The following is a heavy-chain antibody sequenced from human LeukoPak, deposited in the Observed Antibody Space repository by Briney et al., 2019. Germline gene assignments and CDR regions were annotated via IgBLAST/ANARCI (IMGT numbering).Heavy chain of an antibody. CDR1: GNTFTAYY. V-gene: IGHV1-18*01. CDR2: ISAYNGNT. D-gene: IGHD6-13*01. CDR3: ARDSSSEPFDY. Sequence: ASVKVSCKASGNTFTAYYIHWVRQAPGQGLEWMGWISAYNGNTNYAQKLQGRVTMTTDTSTSTAYMELRSLRSDDTAVYYCARDSSSEPFDYWGQGTLVTVSS. J-gene: IGHJ4*02.